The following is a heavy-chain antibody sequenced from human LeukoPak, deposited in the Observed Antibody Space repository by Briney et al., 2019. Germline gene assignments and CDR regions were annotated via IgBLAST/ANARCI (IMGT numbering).Heavy chain of an antibody. CDR2: INSDGSST. D-gene: IGHD6-13*01. J-gene: IGHJ4*02. CDR1: GFTFSRYS. Sequence: PGGSLRLSCAASGFTFSRYSMNWVRQAPGKGLVWVSRINSDGSSTSYADSVKGRFTISRDNAKNTLYLQMNSLRAEDTAVYYCARELLSSWYYFDYWGQGTLVTVSS. CDR3: ARELLSSWYYFDY. V-gene: IGHV3-74*01.